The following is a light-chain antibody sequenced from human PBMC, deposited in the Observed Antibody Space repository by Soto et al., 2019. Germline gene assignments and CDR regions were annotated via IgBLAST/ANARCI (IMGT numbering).Light chain of an antibody. CDR2: DAS. V-gene: IGKV1-39*01. Sequence: DIQMTQSPSSLSASVGDRVTITCRASQTISTYVTWYQQKPGKAPKALISDASTLQSGVPSRFSGSGSGTDFTLIISSLQPEDIETYYCQQSFSSLLSFGGGTQVEIK. CDR3: QQSFSSLLS. J-gene: IGKJ4*01. CDR1: QTISTY.